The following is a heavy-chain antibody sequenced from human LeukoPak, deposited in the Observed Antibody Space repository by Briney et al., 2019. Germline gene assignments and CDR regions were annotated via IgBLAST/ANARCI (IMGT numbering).Heavy chain of an antibody. D-gene: IGHD3-10*01. CDR3: ATLAYGSGSYFNWFDP. CDR1: GYTLTELS. CDR2: FDLEDGET. Sequence: ASVKVFCKVSGYTLTELSMHWVRQAPGKGLEWMGGFDLEDGETIYAQKFQGRVTMTEDTSTDTAYMELSSLRSEDTAVYYCATLAYGSGSYFNWFDPWGQGTLVTVSS. J-gene: IGHJ5*02. V-gene: IGHV1-24*01.